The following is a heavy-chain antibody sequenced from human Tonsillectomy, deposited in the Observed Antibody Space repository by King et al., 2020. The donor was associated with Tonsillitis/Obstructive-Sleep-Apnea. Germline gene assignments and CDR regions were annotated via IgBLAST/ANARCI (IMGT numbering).Heavy chain of an antibody. D-gene: IGHD2-21*01. J-gene: IGHJ3*02. CDR1: GGSISSYY. CDR3: ARDIVLEAGGDAFDI. CDR2: IYYSGST. V-gene: IGHV4-59*01. Sequence: VQLQESGPGLVKPSETLSLTCTVSGGSISSYYWSWIRQPPGKGLDWIGYIYYSGSTNYNPSLKSRVTISVDTSKNQFSLKLSSVTAADTAVYYCARDIVLEAGGDAFDIWGQGTMVTVSS.